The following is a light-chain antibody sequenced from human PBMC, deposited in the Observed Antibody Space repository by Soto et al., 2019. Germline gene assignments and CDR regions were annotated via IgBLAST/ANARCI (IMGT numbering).Light chain of an antibody. Sequence: IVMTQSPATLSASPGERATLSCRASQSVGTNLAWYHQKPGQAPRLLISGASTRATGVPARFTGSGSGTEFTLTISSLQSEDFALYYCQQYYNWPPTFGRGTKVEIK. CDR1: QSVGTN. J-gene: IGKJ1*01. V-gene: IGKV3-15*01. CDR2: GAS. CDR3: QQYYNWPPT.